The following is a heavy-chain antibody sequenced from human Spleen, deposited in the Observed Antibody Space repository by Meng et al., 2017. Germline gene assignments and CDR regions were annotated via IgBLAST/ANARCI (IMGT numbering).Heavy chain of an antibody. CDR1: GFTFSSYA. J-gene: IGHJ3*02. CDR2: ISGSGGST. Sequence: GESLKISCAASGFTFSSYAMSWVRQAPGKGLEWGSAISGSGGSTYYADSVKGRFTISRDNSKNTLYLQMNSLRDEDTAVYYCAKEDSLRNRYSGSYYTLDAFAIWGQGKMVNGSS. D-gene: IGHD1-26*01. V-gene: IGHV3-23*01. CDR3: AKEDSLRNRYSGSYYTLDAFAI.